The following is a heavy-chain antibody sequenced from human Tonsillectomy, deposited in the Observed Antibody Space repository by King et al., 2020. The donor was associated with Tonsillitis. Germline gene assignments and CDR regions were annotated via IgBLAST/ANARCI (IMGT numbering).Heavy chain of an antibody. D-gene: IGHD6-13*01. V-gene: IGHV3-21*01. Sequence: VQLVESGGGLVKPGGSLRLSCAASGFTFSSYSMNGVRQAPEKGLEWVSSISSSSSYIYYADSVKGRFTISRDNANNSLYLQMNSLRAEDTAVYYCARDQQLIRWGQGTLVTVSS. CDR1: GFTFSSYS. J-gene: IGHJ4*02. CDR3: ARDQQLIR. CDR2: ISSSSSYI.